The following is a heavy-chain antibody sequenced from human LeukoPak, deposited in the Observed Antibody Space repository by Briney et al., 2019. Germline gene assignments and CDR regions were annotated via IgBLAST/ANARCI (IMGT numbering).Heavy chain of an antibody. CDR1: GYSISSGYY. D-gene: IGHD2-2*01. CDR3: ARYCSSTSCYYDY. V-gene: IGHV4-38-2*01. CDR2: IYHSGST. J-gene: IGHJ4*02. Sequence: PSGTLSLTCAVSGYSISSGYYWGWIRQPPGTGLEWIGSIYHSGSTYYNPSLKSRVTISVDTSKNQFSLKLSSVTAADTAVYYCARYCSSTSCYYDYWGQGTLVTVSS.